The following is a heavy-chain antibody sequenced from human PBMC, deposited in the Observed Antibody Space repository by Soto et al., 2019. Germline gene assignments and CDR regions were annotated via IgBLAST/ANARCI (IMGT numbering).Heavy chain of an antibody. V-gene: IGHV3-48*02. CDR1: GFTFSSYS. CDR3: ARDKDYYPTVTPDY. Sequence: EVQLVESGGGLVQPGGSLRLSCAASGFTFSSYSMNWVRQAPGKGLEWVSYISSSSSTIYYADSVKGRFTISRDNAKNSRYLQMNSLRDEDTAVYDGARDKDYYPTVTPDYWGQGTLVTVSS. CDR2: ISSSSSTI. D-gene: IGHD4-17*01. J-gene: IGHJ4*02.